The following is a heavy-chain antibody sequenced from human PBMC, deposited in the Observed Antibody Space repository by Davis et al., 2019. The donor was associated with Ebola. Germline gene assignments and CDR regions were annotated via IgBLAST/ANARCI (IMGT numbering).Heavy chain of an antibody. CDR3: AKAPPVFAAAADFDY. D-gene: IGHD6-13*01. Sequence: GESLTLSCVPSALFVSSNYISCVRQAPGKGLEWDSVIYSGGRTYYADSVKGRSTITRDNSKNTLYLQMNSLRAEDTAVYYCAKAPPVFAAAADFDYWGQGTLVTVSS. V-gene: IGHV3-53*01. CDR2: IYSGGRT. J-gene: IGHJ4*02. CDR1: ALFVSSNY.